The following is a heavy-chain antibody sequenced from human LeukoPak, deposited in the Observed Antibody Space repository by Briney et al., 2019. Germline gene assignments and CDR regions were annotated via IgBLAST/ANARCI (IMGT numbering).Heavy chain of an antibody. Sequence: ASVKVSCKASGYTFTGYYMHWVRQAPGQGLEWMGWINPNSGGTNYAQKFQDRVTMTRDTSINTAYMELSRLTSDDTAVYYCARGRLTTSTATLLQIDPWGQGTLVTVSS. CDR1: GYTFTGYY. CDR3: ARGRLTTSTATLLQIDP. D-gene: IGHD3-10*01. V-gene: IGHV1-2*02. CDR2: INPNSGGT. J-gene: IGHJ5*02.